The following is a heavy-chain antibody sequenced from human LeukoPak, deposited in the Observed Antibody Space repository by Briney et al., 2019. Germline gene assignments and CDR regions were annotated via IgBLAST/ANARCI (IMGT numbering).Heavy chain of an antibody. D-gene: IGHD1-26*01. J-gene: IGHJ4*02. CDR1: GGSISSNGYY. CDR3: ARDGIAL. CDR2: IYYSGGT. V-gene: IGHV4-39*07. Sequence: KSSETLSLTCTVSGGSISSNGYYSAWFRQPPGKGLEWIGSIYYSGGTYYNPSLKSRVTISIDTSKNQFSLKLRSVTAADTAVYYCARDGIALWGQGTLVTVSS.